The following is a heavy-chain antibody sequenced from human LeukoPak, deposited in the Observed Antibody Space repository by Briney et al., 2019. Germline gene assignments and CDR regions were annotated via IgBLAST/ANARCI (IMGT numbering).Heavy chain of an antibody. CDR1: GFTLSNSW. Sequence: GGSLRLSCAASGFTLSNSWIHWVRQAPGKGLVWVSRINSDGSTTTYADSVKGRFTISRDNAKNTLYLQMNSLRAEDTAVYYCARAARADCTSPTCHSWLAPWGQGTQVTVSS. CDR2: INSDGSTT. V-gene: IGHV3-74*01. J-gene: IGHJ5*02. D-gene: IGHD2/OR15-2a*01. CDR3: ARAARADCTSPTCHSWLAP.